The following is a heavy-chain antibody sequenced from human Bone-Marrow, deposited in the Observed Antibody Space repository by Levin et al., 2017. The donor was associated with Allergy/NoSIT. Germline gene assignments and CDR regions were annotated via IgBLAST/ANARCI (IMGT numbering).Heavy chain of an antibody. V-gene: IGHV4-59*01. J-gene: IGHJ3*02. D-gene: IGHD5-24*01. CDR2: IYYSGST. CDR1: GGSISSYY. Sequence: SETLSLTCTVSGGSISSYYWSWIRQPPGKGLEWIGYIYYSGSTNYNPSLKSRVTISVDTSKNQFSLKLSSVTAADTAVYYCAREMATGGGDAFDIWGQGTMVTVSS. CDR3: AREMATGGGDAFDI.